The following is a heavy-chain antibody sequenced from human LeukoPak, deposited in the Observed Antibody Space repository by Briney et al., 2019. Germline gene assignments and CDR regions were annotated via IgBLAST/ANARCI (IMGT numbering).Heavy chain of an antibody. V-gene: IGHV1-69*13. CDR3: ARTLNPYCGGDCFALNFDY. J-gene: IGHJ4*02. D-gene: IGHD2-21*02. CDR2: IVPILRTP. Sequence: SVKVSCKSFRDTFSSSGISWVRQAPGQGLEWMGGIVPILRTPDYAKKFQGKVTITADESTTTAYMELSSLRSDDTAVYYCARTLNPYCGGDCFALNFDYWGQGTLVTVSS. CDR1: RDTFSSSG.